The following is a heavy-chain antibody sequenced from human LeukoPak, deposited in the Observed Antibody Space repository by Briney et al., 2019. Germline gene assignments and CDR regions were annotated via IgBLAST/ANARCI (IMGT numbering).Heavy chain of an antibody. J-gene: IGHJ4*02. CDR1: GFTFRTYW. V-gene: IGHV3-7*01. CDR3: ARDSTGRLGIAARGTGY. D-gene: IGHD6-6*01. CDR2: IKQDGSEK. Sequence: GGSLRLSCAAFGFTFRTYWMSWVRQAPGKGLEWVANIKQDGSEKYYVDSVKGRFTISRDNAKNSLYLQMNSLRAEDTAVYYCARDSTGRLGIAARGTGYWGQGTLVTVSS.